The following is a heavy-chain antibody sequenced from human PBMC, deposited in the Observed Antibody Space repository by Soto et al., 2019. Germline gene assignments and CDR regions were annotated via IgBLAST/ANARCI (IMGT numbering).Heavy chain of an antibody. CDR2: IYGAGTT. CDR1: GFIVCSIS. CDR3: AKGYSNSWKSFHY. D-gene: IGHD6-13*01. V-gene: IGHV3-53*01. J-gene: IGHJ1*01. Sequence: GGSLRLCCAASGFIVCSISMAWVRQSPGKGLEWVSEIYGAGTTQYADSVKGRFTISRDNSKNTLYLQMNSLGAEDTAVYYCAKGYSNSWKSFHYWGQGTLVTVSS.